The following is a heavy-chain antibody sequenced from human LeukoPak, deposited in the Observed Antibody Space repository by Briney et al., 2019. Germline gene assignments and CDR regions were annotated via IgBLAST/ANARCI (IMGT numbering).Heavy chain of an antibody. J-gene: IGHJ6*03. CDR2: IYYSGST. D-gene: IGHD2-2*02. V-gene: IGHV4-59*01. Sequence: PSETLFLTCTVSGGSISSYYWSWIRQPPGKGLEWIGYIYYSGSTNYNPSLKSRVTISVDTSKNQFSLKLSSVTAADTAVYYCARRSHCSSTSCYRADYYYYYMDVWGKGTTVTVSS. CDR3: ARRSHCSSTSCYRADYYYYYMDV. CDR1: GGSISSYY.